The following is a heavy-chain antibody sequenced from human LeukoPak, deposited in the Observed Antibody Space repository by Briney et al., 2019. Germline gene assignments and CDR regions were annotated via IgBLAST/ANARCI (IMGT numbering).Heavy chain of an antibody. D-gene: IGHD3-16*01. J-gene: IGHJ3*02. CDR1: GFTFDDYA. V-gene: IGHV3-43*02. CDR2: ISGDGGST. CDR3: ALLGDDAFDI. Sequence: GGSLRLSCAASGFTFDDYAMHWVRQAPGKGLEWVSLISGDGGSTYYADSVKGRFTISRDNSKNSLYLQMNSLRTEGTALYYCALLGDDAFDIWGQGTMVTVSS.